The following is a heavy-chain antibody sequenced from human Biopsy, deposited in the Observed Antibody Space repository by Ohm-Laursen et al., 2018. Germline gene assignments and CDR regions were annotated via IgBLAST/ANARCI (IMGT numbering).Heavy chain of an antibody. J-gene: IGHJ1*01. CDR1: EGTFSNYG. CDR3: ATKLTGYFHH. V-gene: IGHV1-69*06. D-gene: IGHD3-9*01. CDR2: NIPILGTG. Sequence: AASVKVSCKAPEGTFSNYGVNWVRQAPGQGLEWLGGNIPILGTGNYAHQFQDRVTVVADTSTSTATMELRSLRSDDTAVYYCATKLTGYFHHWGQGTLVIVSS.